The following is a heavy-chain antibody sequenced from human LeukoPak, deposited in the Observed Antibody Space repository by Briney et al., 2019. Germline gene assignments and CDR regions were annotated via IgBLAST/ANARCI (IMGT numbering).Heavy chain of an antibody. Sequence: GGSLRLSCAPSGFTFSSYEMNWVRQAPGKGLEWISYITTSGTSTYYADSVKGRFTISRDNAKNSLYLQMNSLRAEDTAVYYCARPSYTAMVTGDAFDIWGQGTMVTVSS. CDR3: ARPSYTAMVTGDAFDI. J-gene: IGHJ3*02. CDR1: GFTFSSYE. CDR2: ITTSGTST. V-gene: IGHV3-48*03. D-gene: IGHD5-18*01.